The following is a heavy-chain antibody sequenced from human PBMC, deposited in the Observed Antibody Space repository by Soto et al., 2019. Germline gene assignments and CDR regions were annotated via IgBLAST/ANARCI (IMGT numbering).Heavy chain of an antibody. CDR1: GFSISGYY. CDR2: MSSTTSAI. Sequence: QVQLVESGGGLVKPGGSLRLSCAASGFSISGYYMSWIRQAPGKGLEWISYMSSTTSAIYYAESVKGRFTISRDNAKNSLYLQMNRLRAEDTAVYYCARATDFWSHMDVWGQGTTVTVSS. D-gene: IGHD3-3*01. CDR3: ARATDFWSHMDV. V-gene: IGHV3-11*01. J-gene: IGHJ6*02.